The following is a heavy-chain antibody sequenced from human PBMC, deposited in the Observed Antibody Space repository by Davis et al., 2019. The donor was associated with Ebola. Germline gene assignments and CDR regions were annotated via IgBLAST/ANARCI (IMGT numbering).Heavy chain of an antibody. D-gene: IGHD5-12*01. V-gene: IGHV3-7*01. CDR2: IKQDGSEK. Sequence: EGSLRLSCSASGFSFSTYWMSWVRQAPGKGLEWVANIKQDGSEKYYVDSVKGRFAISRDNAKKSLYLQMNSLRAEDTAVYYCARDEVAPPYYYYYMDVWGKGTAVTVSS. CDR3: ARDEVAPPYYYYYMDV. J-gene: IGHJ6*03. CDR1: GFSFSTYW.